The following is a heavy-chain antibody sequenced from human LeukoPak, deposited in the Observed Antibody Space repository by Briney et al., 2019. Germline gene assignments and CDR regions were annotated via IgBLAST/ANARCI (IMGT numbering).Heavy chain of an antibody. Sequence: SETLSLTCTVSGGSISSYYWSWIRQPAGKGLEWIGRIYTSGSTNYNPSLKSRVTMSVDTSKNQFSLKPSSVTAADTAVYYCARDRLEWLHMDAFDIWGQGTMVTVSS. V-gene: IGHV4-4*07. CDR2: IYTSGST. J-gene: IGHJ3*02. CDR1: GGSISSYY. CDR3: ARDRLEWLHMDAFDI. D-gene: IGHD3-3*01.